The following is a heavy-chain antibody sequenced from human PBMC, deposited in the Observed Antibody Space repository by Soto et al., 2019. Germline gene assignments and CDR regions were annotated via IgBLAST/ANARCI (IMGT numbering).Heavy chain of an antibody. CDR2: IWYDGSNK. D-gene: IGHD5-18*01. CDR1: GFTFSSYG. J-gene: IGHJ6*02. CDR3: ARDLKYSYDKHYCYYYGMDV. Sequence: GGSLRLSCAASGFTFSSYGMHWVRQAPGKGLEWVAVIWYDGSNKYYADSVKGRFTLSRDNSKNTLYLQMNSLRAEDTAVYYCARDLKYSYDKHYCYYYGMDVWGQGTTVNVSS. V-gene: IGHV3-33*01.